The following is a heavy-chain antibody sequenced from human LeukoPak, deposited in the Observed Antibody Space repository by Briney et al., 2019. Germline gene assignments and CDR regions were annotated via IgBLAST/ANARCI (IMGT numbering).Heavy chain of an antibody. V-gene: IGHV1-8*01. CDR2: MNPNSGNT. Sequence: GASVKVSCKASGYTFTSYDINWMRQATGQGLEWMGWMNPNSGNTGYAQKFQGRVTITRNTSISTAYMELSSLRSEDTAVYYCARGRYPGNWFDPWGQGTLVTVSS. D-gene: IGHD1-26*01. CDR1: GYTFTSYD. CDR3: ARGRYPGNWFDP. J-gene: IGHJ5*02.